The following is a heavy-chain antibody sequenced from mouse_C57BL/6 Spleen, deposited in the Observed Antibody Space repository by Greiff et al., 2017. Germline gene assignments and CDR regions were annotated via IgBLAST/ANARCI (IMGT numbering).Heavy chain of an antibody. Sequence: QVQLQQSGAELARPGASVKLSCKASGYTFTSYGISWVKQRTGQGLEWIGEIYPRSGNTYHNEKFKGKATLTADKSSSTAYMELRSLTSEDSAVYFCASRYSNYVLFAYWGQGTLVTVSA. J-gene: IGHJ3*01. D-gene: IGHD2-5*01. CDR3: ASRYSNYVLFAY. V-gene: IGHV1-81*01. CDR2: IYPRSGNT. CDR1: GYTFTSYG.